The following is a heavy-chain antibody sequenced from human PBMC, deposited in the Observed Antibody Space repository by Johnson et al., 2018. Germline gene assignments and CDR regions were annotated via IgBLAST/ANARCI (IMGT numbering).Heavy chain of an antibody. CDR2: INPNGGST. Sequence: QVQLVQSGAEVKKPGASVKVSCKTSGYTFTSYHVHWVRQAPGQGLEWMGIINPNGGSTTYAQKFQGRVTMTRDTSTSTVYMELSSLRSEDTAVYWWARDRGIVGATTGAFDMWGQGTMVSVSS. CDR3: ARDRGIVGATTGAFDM. J-gene: IGHJ3*02. D-gene: IGHD1-26*01. CDR1: GYTFTSYH. V-gene: IGHV1-46*01.